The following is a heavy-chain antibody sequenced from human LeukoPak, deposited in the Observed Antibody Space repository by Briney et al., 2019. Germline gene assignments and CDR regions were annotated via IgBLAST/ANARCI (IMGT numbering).Heavy chain of an antibody. J-gene: IGHJ4*02. CDR3: ARTSSSWAPFDY. CDR2: IYTSGST. D-gene: IGHD6-13*01. V-gene: IGHV4-61*02. Sequence: SQTLSLTCTVSGGSISSDNYYWSWIRQPAGKGLEWIGRIYTSGSTNYNPSLKSRVTISVDTSKNQFSLKLSSVTAADTAVYYCARTSSSWAPFDYWGQGTLVTVSS. CDR1: GGSISSDNYY.